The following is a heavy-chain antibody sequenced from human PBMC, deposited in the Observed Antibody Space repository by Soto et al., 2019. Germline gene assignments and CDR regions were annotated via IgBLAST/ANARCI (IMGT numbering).Heavy chain of an antibody. D-gene: IGHD2-15*01. CDR3: ARDFNVGYCSGGSCYSYWFDP. CDR1: GYNFSSYY. Sequence: ASMKVSCNASGYNFSSYYISWVRQAPGQGLEWMGGIIPIFGTANYAQKFQGRVTITADESTSTAYMELSSLRSEDTAVYYCARDFNVGYCSGGSCYSYWFDPWG. J-gene: IGHJ5*02. CDR2: IIPIFGTA. V-gene: IGHV1-69*13.